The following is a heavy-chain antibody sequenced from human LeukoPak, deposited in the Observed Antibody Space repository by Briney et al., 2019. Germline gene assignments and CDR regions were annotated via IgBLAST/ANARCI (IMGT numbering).Heavy chain of an antibody. J-gene: IGHJ3*02. CDR1: GLTFSSYG. CDR2: IRYDGSNK. Sequence: GGSLRLSCAASGLTFSSYGMHWVRQAPGKGLEWVAFIRYDGSNKYYADSVKGRFTISRDNSKNTLYLQMNSLRAEDTAVYYSATWELGDFDIWGQGTMVTVSS. CDR3: ATWELGDFDI. D-gene: IGHD1-26*01. V-gene: IGHV3-30*02.